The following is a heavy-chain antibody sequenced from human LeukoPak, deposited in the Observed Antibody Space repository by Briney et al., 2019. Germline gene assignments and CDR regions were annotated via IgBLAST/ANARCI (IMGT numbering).Heavy chain of an antibody. D-gene: IGHD3-9*01. Sequence: ASVKVSCKASGGTFSSYAISWVRQAPGQGLEWMGGIIPIFGTANYAQKFQGRVTITADEFTSTAYMELSSLRSEDTAVYYCARAYDILTGYSDPPDWYFDLWGRGTLVTVSS. J-gene: IGHJ2*01. CDR3: ARAYDILTGYSDPPDWYFDL. V-gene: IGHV1-69*13. CDR1: GGTFSSYA. CDR2: IIPIFGTA.